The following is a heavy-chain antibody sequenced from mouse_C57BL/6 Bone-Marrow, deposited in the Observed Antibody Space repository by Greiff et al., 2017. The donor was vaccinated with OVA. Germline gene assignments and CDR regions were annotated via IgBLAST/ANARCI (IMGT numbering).Heavy chain of an antibody. CDR2: ISGGGGNT. D-gene: IGHD1-1*01. V-gene: IGHV5-9*01. Sequence: EVKLVESGGGLVKPGGSLKLSCAASGFTFSSYTMSWVRQTPEKRLEWVATISGGGGNTYYPDSVKGRFPISRDNAKNTLYLQMSSLRSEDTALYYCAREGYYGKKYFDVWGTGTTVTVSS. CDR3: AREGYYGKKYFDV. CDR1: GFTFSSYT. J-gene: IGHJ1*03.